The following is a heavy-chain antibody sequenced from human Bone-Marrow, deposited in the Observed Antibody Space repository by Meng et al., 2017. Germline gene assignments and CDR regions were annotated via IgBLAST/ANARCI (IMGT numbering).Heavy chain of an antibody. V-gene: IGHV6-1*01. CDR2: TYYRSRWYK. D-gene: IGHD2-15*01. Sequence: SETLSLTCAISGDSVSSNSVAWNWIRQSPSRGLEWLGRTYYRSRWYKDYAVSVKSRITINPDTSKNEFSLQLNSVTPEDTAVYFCAGGTATLDFWGHGTLVTVSS. CDR3: AGGTATLDF. CDR1: GDSVSSNSVA. J-gene: IGHJ4*01.